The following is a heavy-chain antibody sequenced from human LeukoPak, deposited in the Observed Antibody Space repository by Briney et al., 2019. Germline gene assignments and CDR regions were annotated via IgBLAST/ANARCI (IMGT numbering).Heavy chain of an antibody. CDR3: ARVSGYSSSWGTYYYYGMDV. V-gene: IGHV4-31*03. CDR2: IYYSGST. Sequence: SETLSLTCTVSGGSISSADYFWSWIRQHPRNGLEWIGYIYYSGSTYYNPSLKSRVTISIDTSKNQFSLRLRSVTAADTAVYYCARVSGYSSSWGTYYYYGMDVWGQGTTVTVSS. CDR1: GGSISSADYF. J-gene: IGHJ6*02. D-gene: IGHD6-13*01.